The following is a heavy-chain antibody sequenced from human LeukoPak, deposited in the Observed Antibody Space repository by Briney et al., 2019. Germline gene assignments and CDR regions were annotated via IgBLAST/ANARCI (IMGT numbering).Heavy chain of an antibody. J-gene: IGHJ4*02. Sequence: GGSLRLSCAASGFTFSSYAMSWVRQAPGKGLEWVSAIGGSGGSTYYADSVKGRFTISRDNSKNTLYLQMNSLRAEDTAVYYCARGHSGWYDYWGQGTLVTVSS. CDR1: GFTFSSYA. V-gene: IGHV3-23*01. D-gene: IGHD6-19*01. CDR3: ARGHSGWYDY. CDR2: IGGSGGST.